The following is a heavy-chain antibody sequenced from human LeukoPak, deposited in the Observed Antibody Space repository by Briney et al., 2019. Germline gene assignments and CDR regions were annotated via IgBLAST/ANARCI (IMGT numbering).Heavy chain of an antibody. V-gene: IGHV3-23*01. D-gene: IGHD2-15*01. J-gene: IGHJ5*02. CDR2: ISGSGGST. CDR1: GFTFSSYA. CDR3: AKDPIGYCSGGSCYP. Sequence: GGSLRLSCVVSGFTFSSYAMNWVRQAPGKGLEWVSAISGSGGSTYYADSGKGRFTISRDNSKNPLYLQMKSLTAQGIAVYYCAKDPIGYCSGGSCYPWGQGTLVTVSS.